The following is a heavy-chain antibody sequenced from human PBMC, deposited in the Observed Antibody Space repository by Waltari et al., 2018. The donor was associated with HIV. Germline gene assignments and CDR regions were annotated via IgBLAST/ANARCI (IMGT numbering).Heavy chain of an antibody. J-gene: IGHJ4*02. CDR1: GGSISSYY. CDR3: ARSYYDSSGYHLFDY. D-gene: IGHD3-22*01. Sequence: QVQLQESGPGLVKPSETLSLTCTVSGGSISSYYWSWIRQPPGKGLELIGYIYYSGSTNYNPSRESRVTISVDTSKNQFSLKLTSVTAADTAVYYCARSYYDSSGYHLFDYWGQGTLVTVSS. CDR2: IYYSGST. V-gene: IGHV4-59*01.